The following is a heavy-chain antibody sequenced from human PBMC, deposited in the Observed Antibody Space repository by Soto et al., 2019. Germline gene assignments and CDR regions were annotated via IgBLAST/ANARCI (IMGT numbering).Heavy chain of an antibody. CDR2: IYWDDDK. CDR1: GFSLTTXGVX. Sequence: QITLKESGPTLVKPTQTLTXTCXXXGFSLTTXGVXVXWXRQPPGKALEWLALIYWDDDKRYSPSLKSRLTITKDTSRNQVVLTMTNMNPXDXXXXXXXXXXXXXEFDSWGQGTLVTVSS. V-gene: IGHV2-5*02. CDR3: XXXXXXXEFDS. J-gene: IGHJ5*01.